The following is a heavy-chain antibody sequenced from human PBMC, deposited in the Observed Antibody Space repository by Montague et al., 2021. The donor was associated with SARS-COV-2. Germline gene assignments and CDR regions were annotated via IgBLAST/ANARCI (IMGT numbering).Heavy chain of an antibody. CDR2: FYYSGST. CDR1: GGSITRHY. J-gene: IGHJ3*02. Sequence: SETLSLTCAVSGGSITRHYWSWIRQAPGKGLEWIGYFYYSGSTTYNPSLKSRVTIPVDTSKNQFSLKLSSVTAADTAVYYCARNYYDSTIGRDAFDIWGQGTMVTVSS. CDR3: ARNYYDSTIGRDAFDI. V-gene: IGHV4-59*11. D-gene: IGHD3-22*01.